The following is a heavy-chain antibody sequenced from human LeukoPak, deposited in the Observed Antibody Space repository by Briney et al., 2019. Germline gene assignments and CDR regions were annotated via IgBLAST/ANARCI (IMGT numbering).Heavy chain of an antibody. CDR3: AKGYWDIVVVVAADGGAFDI. Sequence: ETPSLTCTVSGGSISSYYWSWVRQAPGKGLEWVSAISGSGGSTYYADSVKGRFTISRDNSKNTLYLQMNGLRAEDTAVYYCAKGYWDIVVVVAADGGAFDIWGQGTMVTVSS. CDR2: ISGSGGST. D-gene: IGHD2-15*01. V-gene: IGHV3-23*01. J-gene: IGHJ3*02. CDR1: GGSISSYY.